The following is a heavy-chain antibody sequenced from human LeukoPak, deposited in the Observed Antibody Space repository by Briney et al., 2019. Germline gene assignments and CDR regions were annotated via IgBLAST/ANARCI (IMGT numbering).Heavy chain of an antibody. CDR1: GYNFPIYW. J-gene: IGHJ6*03. V-gene: IGHV5-51*01. CDR3: MDV. CDR2: IYPDDSNT. Sequence: GESLKISCQGSGYNFPIYWICWVRQMPGQGLEWMGIIYPDDSNTIYGPSFQGQVTISADKSINTAYLEWSSLKASDTAIYYYMDVWGKGTTVTVSS.